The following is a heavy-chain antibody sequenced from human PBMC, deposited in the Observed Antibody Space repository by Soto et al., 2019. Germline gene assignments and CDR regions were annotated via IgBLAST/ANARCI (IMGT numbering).Heavy chain of an antibody. CDR2: IVVGSGNT. J-gene: IGHJ4*02. V-gene: IGHV1-58*01. D-gene: IGHD2-21*02. Sequence: SVKVSCKASGFTFTSSAVQWVRQARGQRLEWIGWIVVGSGNTNYAQKFQERVTITRDMSTSTAYMELSSLRSEDTAVYYCAAVGSGYDCGGDCYSFDYWGQGTLVTVS. CDR1: GFTFTSSA. CDR3: AAVGSGYDCGGDCYSFDY.